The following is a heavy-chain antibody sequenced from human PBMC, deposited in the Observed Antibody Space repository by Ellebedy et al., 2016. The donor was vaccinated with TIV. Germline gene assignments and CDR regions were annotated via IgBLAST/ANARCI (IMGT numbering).Heavy chain of an antibody. V-gene: IGHV1-69*13. Sequence: SVKVSXKASGGTFSSYAISWVRQAPGQGLEWMGGIIPIFGTANYAQKFQGRVTITADESTSTAYMELSSLRSEDTAVYYCARVGDSYCSSTSCYTLWGQGTLVTVSS. CDR1: GGTFSSYA. D-gene: IGHD2-2*02. CDR2: IIPIFGTA. J-gene: IGHJ4*02. CDR3: ARVGDSYCSSTSCYTL.